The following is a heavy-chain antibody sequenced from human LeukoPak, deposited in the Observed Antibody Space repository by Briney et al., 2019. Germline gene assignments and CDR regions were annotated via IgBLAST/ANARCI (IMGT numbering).Heavy chain of an antibody. D-gene: IGHD3-22*01. V-gene: IGHV1-18*01. CDR2: ISAYNGNT. J-gene: IGHJ5*02. Sequence: ASVKVSCKASGGTFSSYAISWVRQAPGQGLEWMGWISAYNGNTNYAQKLQGRVTMTTDTSTSTAYMELRSLRSDDTAVYYCARGPITMIVVVNNWFDPWGQGTLVTVSS. CDR3: ARGPITMIVVVNNWFDP. CDR1: GGTFSSYA.